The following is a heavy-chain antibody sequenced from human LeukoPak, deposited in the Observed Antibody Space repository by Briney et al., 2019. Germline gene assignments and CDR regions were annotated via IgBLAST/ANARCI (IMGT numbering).Heavy chain of an antibody. V-gene: IGHV4-59*08. CDR2: IYYSGST. CDR3: ARHWLTDAFDI. J-gene: IGHJ3*02. Sequence: SEPLSLTCTVSGGSISSYYWSWIRKPPGKGLEWIGYIYYSGSTNYNPSLKSRVTISVDTSKNQFSLKLSSVTAADTAVYYCARHWLTDAFDIWGQGTMVTVSS. D-gene: IGHD6-19*01. CDR1: GGSISSYY.